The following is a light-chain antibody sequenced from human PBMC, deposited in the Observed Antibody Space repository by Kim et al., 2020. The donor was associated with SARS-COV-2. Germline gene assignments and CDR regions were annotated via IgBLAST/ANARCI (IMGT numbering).Light chain of an antibody. V-gene: IGLV3-25*03. J-gene: IGLJ2*01. CDR1: ALPKQY. CDR2: KDS. Sequence: SYELTQPPSVSVSPGQTARITCSGDALPKQYAYWYQQKPGQAPVLVIYKDSERHSGIPERFSGSSSGTTVTLTISGVQAEDEADYYCQSADSSGTYVVFGGGTKVTVL. CDR3: QSADSSGTYVV.